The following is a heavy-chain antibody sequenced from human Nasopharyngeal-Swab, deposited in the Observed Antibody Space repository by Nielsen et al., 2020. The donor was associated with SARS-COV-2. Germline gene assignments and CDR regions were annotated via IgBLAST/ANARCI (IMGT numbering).Heavy chain of an antibody. D-gene: IGHD6-19*01. J-gene: IGHJ4*02. V-gene: IGHV4-34*01. Sequence: SQTLSLTCAVYGGSFSGYYWSWIRQPPGKGLEWIGEINHSGSTNYNPSLKSRVTILVDTSKNQISLKLSSVTAADTAVYYCARLSGWYLYYFDFWGQGTLVTVSS. CDR1: GGSFSGYY. CDR2: INHSGST. CDR3: ARLSGWYLYYFDF.